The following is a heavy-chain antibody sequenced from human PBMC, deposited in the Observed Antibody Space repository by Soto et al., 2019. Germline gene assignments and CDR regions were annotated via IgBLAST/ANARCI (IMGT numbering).Heavy chain of an antibody. CDR2: ISSSSSYI. Sequence: GGSLRLSCAASGFTVSSYSMNWVRQAPGKGLEWVSSISSSSSYIYYADSVKGRFTISRDNAKNSLYLQMNSLRAEDTAVYYCASHPRDSSGYWYYFDYWGQGTLVTVSS. V-gene: IGHV3-21*01. CDR3: ASHPRDSSGYWYYFDY. D-gene: IGHD3-22*01. J-gene: IGHJ4*02. CDR1: GFTVSSYS.